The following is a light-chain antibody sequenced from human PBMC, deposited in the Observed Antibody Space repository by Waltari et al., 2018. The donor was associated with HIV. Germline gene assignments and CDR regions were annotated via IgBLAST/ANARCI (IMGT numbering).Light chain of an antibody. Sequence: SYMLTQPPSVSVAPGETARITCEGDNIGSRSVQWYQQKAGQAHVLVIYYDIDRPSGIPERFSGSNSDNTATLTISRVEAGDEADYYCQVWDGDSNHVVFGGGTKLTVL. CDR2: YDI. CDR3: QVWDGDSNHVV. CDR1: NIGSRS. J-gene: IGLJ2*01. V-gene: IGLV3-21*04.